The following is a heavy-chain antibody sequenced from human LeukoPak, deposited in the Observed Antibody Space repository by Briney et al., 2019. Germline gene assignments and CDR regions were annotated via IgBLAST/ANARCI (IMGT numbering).Heavy chain of an antibody. Sequence: GGSLRLSCAASGFTFSSYAMLWVRQAPGKGLEWVAVISYDGSNKYYADSVKGRFTISRDNSKNTLYLQMNSLRAEDTAVYYCARAPDTAMAYYYYGMDVWGQGTTVTVSS. CDR2: ISYDGSNK. CDR1: GFTFSSYA. CDR3: ARAPDTAMAYYYYGMDV. D-gene: IGHD5-18*01. J-gene: IGHJ6*02. V-gene: IGHV3-30-3*01.